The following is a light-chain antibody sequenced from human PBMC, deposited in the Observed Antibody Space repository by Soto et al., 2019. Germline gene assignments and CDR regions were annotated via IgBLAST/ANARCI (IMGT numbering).Light chain of an antibody. Sequence: QSVLTLSASVSGSPGQSITISCTGTSSDVGNYNYVSWYQQHPGEVPKLIIFNVNNRPSGVSNRFSGSKSGNTASLTISGLQAEDEADYYCSSFTSSTTYVFGTGTKVTVL. CDR2: NVN. CDR3: SSFTSSTTYV. V-gene: IGLV2-14*01. CDR1: SSDVGNYNY. J-gene: IGLJ1*01.